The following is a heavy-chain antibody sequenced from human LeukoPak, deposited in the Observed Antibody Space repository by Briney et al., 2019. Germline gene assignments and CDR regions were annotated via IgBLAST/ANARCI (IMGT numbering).Heavy chain of an antibody. V-gene: IGHV3-33*01. D-gene: IGHD3-22*01. CDR2: IWYDGSNK. Sequence: GGSLRLSCAASGFTFSSYGMHWVRQAPGKGLEWVAVIWYDGSNKYYADSVKGRFTISRDNSKNTLYLQINSLRAEDTAVYYCARDYYDSSGYYSEYFQHWGQGTLVTVSS. CDR1: GFTFSSYG. CDR3: ARDYYDSSGYYSEYFQH. J-gene: IGHJ1*01.